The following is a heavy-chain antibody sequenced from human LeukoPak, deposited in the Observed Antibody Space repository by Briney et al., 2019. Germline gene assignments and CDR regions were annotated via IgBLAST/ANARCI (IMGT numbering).Heavy chain of an antibody. Sequence: PGRSLRLYCAASGFTFSSFGILWVRQAPGKGLEWVAFLSYDGRHNPYADSVKGRFTISRDNSESTLYLQMNSLRAEDTAVYYCAREPENYDFWSGYPYYYYYGMDVWGQGTTVTVSS. CDR3: AREPENYDFWSGYPYYYYYGMDV. J-gene: IGHJ6*02. D-gene: IGHD3-3*01. CDR1: GFTFSSFG. CDR2: LSYDGRHN. V-gene: IGHV3-33*05.